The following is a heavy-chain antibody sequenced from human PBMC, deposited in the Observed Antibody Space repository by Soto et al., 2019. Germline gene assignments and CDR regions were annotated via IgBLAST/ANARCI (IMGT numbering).Heavy chain of an antibody. J-gene: IGHJ3*02. CDR3: ARAAKYYYDSSGYYYANAFDI. D-gene: IGHD3-22*01. V-gene: IGHV3-48*03. CDR1: GFTFSSYE. Sequence: VGSLRLSCAASGFTFSSYEMNWVRQAPGKGLEWVSYISSSGSTIYYADSVKGRFTISRDNAKNSLYLQMNSLRAEDTAVYYCARAAKYYYDSSGYYYANAFDIWGQGTMVTVSS. CDR2: ISSSGSTI.